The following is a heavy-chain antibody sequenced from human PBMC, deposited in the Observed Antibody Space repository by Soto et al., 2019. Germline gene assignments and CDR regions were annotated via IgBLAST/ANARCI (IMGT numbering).Heavy chain of an antibody. J-gene: IGHJ5*02. CDR3: ARLGYCSSTSCYAIDP. CDR1: GGTFSSYT. Sequence: QVQLVQSGAAVKKPGSSVKVSCKASGGTFSSYTISWVRQAPGQGLEWMGRIIPILGIADYAQNVQGRVTITADKSTRTAYMELSSLRSEDTAVYYCARLGYCSSTSCYAIDPWGQGPLVTVSS. V-gene: IGHV1-69*02. CDR2: IIPILGIA. D-gene: IGHD2-2*01.